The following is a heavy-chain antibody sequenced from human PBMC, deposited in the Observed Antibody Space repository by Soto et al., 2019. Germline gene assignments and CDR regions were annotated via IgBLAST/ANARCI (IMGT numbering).Heavy chain of an antibody. J-gene: IGHJ5*02. D-gene: IGHD6-19*01. CDR2: IDSSTGVNT. V-gene: IGHV3-23*01. CDR1: GFTFSSFA. Sequence: GGSLRISCASSGFTFSSFAMSWVRQAPGKGLEWVSAIDSSTGVNTYYADSVKGRFTISRDDSRSTLYLQMNSLRVDDTAVYYCARPLVAVARTRWFDPWGQGILVTVSS. CDR3: ARPLVAVARTRWFDP.